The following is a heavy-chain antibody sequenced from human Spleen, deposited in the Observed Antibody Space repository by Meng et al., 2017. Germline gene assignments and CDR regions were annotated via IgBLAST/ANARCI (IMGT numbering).Heavy chain of an antibody. V-gene: IGHV4-34*01. CDR3: ARSPRVGVLGY. J-gene: IGHJ4*02. Sequence: QVELPGGGAGMFKPSETLSLNAAVYGGSFSGYYWGWIRQPPGKGLEWIGEINHSGSTNYNPSLKSRVTISVDTSKNQFSLKLSSVTAADTAVYYCARSPRVGVLGYWGQGTLVTVSS. CDR2: INHSGST. CDR1: GGSFSGYY. D-gene: IGHD3-10*01.